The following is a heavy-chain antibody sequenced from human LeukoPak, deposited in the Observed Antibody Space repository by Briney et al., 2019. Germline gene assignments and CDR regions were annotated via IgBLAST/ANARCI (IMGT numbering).Heavy chain of an antibody. Sequence: SSETLSLTCTVSGDSISSSSYYWGWIRQPPGKGLEWIGSIYYSGSTYYNPSLKSRVTISVDTSKNQFSLKLSSVTAADTAVYYCGAEWELLFGPTSRFDPWGQGTLVTVSS. D-gene: IGHD1-26*01. CDR2: IYYSGST. V-gene: IGHV4-39*07. CDR3: GAEWELLFGPTSRFDP. CDR1: GDSISSSSYY. J-gene: IGHJ5*02.